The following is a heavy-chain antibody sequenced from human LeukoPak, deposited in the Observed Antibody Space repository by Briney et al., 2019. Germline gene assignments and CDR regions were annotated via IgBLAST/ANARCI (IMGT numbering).Heavy chain of an antibody. Sequence: SETLSLTCTVSGGSISSYYWSWIRQPPGKGLEWIGYIYNSGSTNYNPSLKSRVTISVDTSKNQFSLKLSSVTAADTAVYYCARDGVDGYNPWGQGTLVTVSS. J-gene: IGHJ5*02. CDR1: GGSISSYY. V-gene: IGHV4-59*01. D-gene: IGHD5-24*01. CDR2: IYNSGST. CDR3: ARDGVDGYNP.